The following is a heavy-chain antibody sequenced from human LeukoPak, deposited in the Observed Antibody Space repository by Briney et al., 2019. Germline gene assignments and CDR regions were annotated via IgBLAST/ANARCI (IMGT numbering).Heavy chain of an antibody. CDR3: ARGYYDFWSGYWYYFDY. V-gene: IGHV4-59*08. CDR1: GGSISSYY. D-gene: IGHD3-3*01. J-gene: IGHJ4*02. Sequence: PSETLSLTCTVSGGSISSYYWSWIRQPPGKGLEWIGYIYYSGSTNYNPSLKSRVTISVDTSKNQFSLKLSSVTAADTAVYYCARGYYDFWSGYWYYFDYWGQGTLVTVSS. CDR2: IYYSGST.